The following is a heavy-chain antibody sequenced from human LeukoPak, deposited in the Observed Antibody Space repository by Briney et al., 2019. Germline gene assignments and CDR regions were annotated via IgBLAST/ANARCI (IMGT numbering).Heavy chain of an antibody. CDR3: AREPQEGFDY. V-gene: IGHV3-48*01. Sequence: GGSLRLSCAASGFTFSSYSMNWVRQAPGKGLEWISYISGSSRAIYYADSVKGRFTISRDNAKNSLYLQMNNLRAEDTAVYCCAREPQEGFDYWGQGTLVTISS. CDR1: GFTFSSYS. CDR2: ISGSSRAI. J-gene: IGHJ4*02.